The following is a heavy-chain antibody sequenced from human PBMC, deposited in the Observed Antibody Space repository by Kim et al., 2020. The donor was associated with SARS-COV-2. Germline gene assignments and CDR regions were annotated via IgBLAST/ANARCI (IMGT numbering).Heavy chain of an antibody. Sequence: HPTMQSRVTMPVDTSKAQFALKLSTVTAADTAVYYCARGVVITPDFDYWGQGTLVTVSS. CDR3: ARGVVITPDFDY. J-gene: IGHJ4*02. V-gene: IGHV4-39*01. D-gene: IGHD3-3*01.